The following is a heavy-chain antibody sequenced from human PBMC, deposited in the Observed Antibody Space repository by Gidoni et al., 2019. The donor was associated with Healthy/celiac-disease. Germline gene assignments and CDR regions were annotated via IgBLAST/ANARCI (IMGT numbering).Heavy chain of an antibody. D-gene: IGHD1-26*01. V-gene: IGHV1-18*04. CDR2: ISAYNGNT. Sequence: QVQLVQSGAEVKKPGASATVSCKASGYTFTSYGISWVRQAPGQGREWKGWISAYNGNTNYAQKLQGRVTMTTDTSTSTAYMELRSLRSDDTAVYYCARDKRWELLGYYFDYWGQGTLVTVSS. J-gene: IGHJ4*02. CDR3: ARDKRWELLGYYFDY. CDR1: GYTFTSYG.